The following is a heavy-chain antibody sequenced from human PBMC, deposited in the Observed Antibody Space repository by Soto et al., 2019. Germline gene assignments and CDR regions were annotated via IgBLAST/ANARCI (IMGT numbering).Heavy chain of an antibody. CDR2: IIPIFGTA. Sequence: SVKVSCKASGGTFSSYAISWVRQAPGQGLEWMGGIIPIFGTANYAQKFQGRVTITADESTSTTYMELSSLRSEDTAVYYCARVVQMATIMAYFDYWGQGTLVTVS. CDR3: ARVVQMATIMAYFDY. J-gene: IGHJ4*02. V-gene: IGHV1-69*13. D-gene: IGHD5-12*01. CDR1: GGTFSSYA.